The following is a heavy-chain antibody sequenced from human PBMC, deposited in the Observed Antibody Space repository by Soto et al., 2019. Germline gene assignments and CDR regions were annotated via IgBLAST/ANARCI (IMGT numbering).Heavy chain of an antibody. CDR3: AKDWKQMVDYWTFDC. Sequence: PGGSLRLSCAASGFTFSNFAMAWVRQAPGKGLEWVSGISASGDDAHYADSVKGRFTILRDNADNTLHLQINSLRTEDTAVYYYAKDWKQMVDYWTFDCWGQGFLVTVSS. J-gene: IGHJ1*01. D-gene: IGHD6-13*01. CDR2: ISASGDDA. CDR1: GFTFSNFA. V-gene: IGHV3-23*01.